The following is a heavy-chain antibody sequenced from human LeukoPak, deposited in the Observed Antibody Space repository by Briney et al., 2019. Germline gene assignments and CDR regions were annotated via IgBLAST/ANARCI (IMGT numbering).Heavy chain of an antibody. D-gene: IGHD3-10*01. CDR2: ISSSGSIV. CDR3: ARRNFVSGSPSGDY. J-gene: IGHJ4*02. Sequence: GGSLRLSCAASGFTFSSYEMNWGRQAPGKGLEWLSYISSSGSIVYYADSVKGRFTISRDNAKNSLYLQMNSLRAEDTAIYYCARRNFVSGSPSGDYWGQGTLVTVSS. CDR1: GFTFSSYE. V-gene: IGHV3-48*03.